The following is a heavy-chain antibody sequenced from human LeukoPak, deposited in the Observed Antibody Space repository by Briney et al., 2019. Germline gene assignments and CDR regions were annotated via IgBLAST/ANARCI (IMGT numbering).Heavy chain of an antibody. CDR3: ARDEDSSGYISPDHVPSYFDY. J-gene: IGHJ4*02. CDR1: GYTFTSYS. Sequence: ASVKVSCKASGYTFTSYSMYWVRQAPGQGLEWMGWISAYNGNTNYAQKLQGRVTMTTDTSTSTAYMELRSLRSDDTAVYYCARDEDSSGYISPDHVPSYFDYWGQGTLVTVSS. CDR2: ISAYNGNT. D-gene: IGHD3-22*01. V-gene: IGHV1-18*04.